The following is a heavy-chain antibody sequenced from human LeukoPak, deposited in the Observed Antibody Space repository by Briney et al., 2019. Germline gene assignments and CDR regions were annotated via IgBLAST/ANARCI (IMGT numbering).Heavy chain of an antibody. D-gene: IGHD5-18*01. J-gene: IGHJ4*02. CDR3: ASAYSYGYVGY. CDR2: IYYSGST. V-gene: IGHV4-59*01. Sequence: PSETLSLTCTVSGGSLSSYYWSWVRQPPGKGLEWIGYIYYSGSTNYNPSLKSRVTISVDTSKNQFSLKLSSVTAADTAVYYCASAYSYGYVGYWGQGTLVTVSS. CDR1: GGSLSSYY.